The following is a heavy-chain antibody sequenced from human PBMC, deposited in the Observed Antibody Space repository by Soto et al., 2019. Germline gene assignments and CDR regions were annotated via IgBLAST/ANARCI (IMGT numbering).Heavy chain of an antibody. CDR2: ISHDGSKT. CDR3: ATDTYDYSGIGYYVFDS. Sequence: QVQLVESGGGVVQPGRSLRLSCAASGFTFNSYGIHWVRKAPGKGLEWVAVISHDGSKTNYADSVKGRVTISRDNSKDTVYLQMNSLRAEDTAVYYCATDTYDYSGIGYYVFDSWGQGTLVTVSS. D-gene: IGHD3-22*01. J-gene: IGHJ4*02. CDR1: GFTFNSYG. V-gene: IGHV3-30*03.